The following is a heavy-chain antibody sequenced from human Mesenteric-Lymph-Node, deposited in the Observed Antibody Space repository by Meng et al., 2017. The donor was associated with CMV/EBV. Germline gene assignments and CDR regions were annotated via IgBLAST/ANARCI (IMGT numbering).Heavy chain of an antibody. J-gene: IGHJ4*02. V-gene: IGHV3-53*01. CDR1: GFSVSAHN. Sequence: LSLTCAASGFSVSAHNMNWVRQAPGKGLQWISIIYIAGSTYHADSVQGRFTISRDISKNTVFLQMNNLRAEDTAVYYCAREREGSSYGSGSDYDYWGQGTLVTVSS. CDR2: IYIAGST. D-gene: IGHD3-10*01. CDR3: AREREGSSYGSGSDYDY.